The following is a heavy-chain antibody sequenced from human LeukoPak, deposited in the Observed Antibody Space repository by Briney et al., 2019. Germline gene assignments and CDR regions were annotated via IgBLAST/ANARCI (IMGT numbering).Heavy chain of an antibody. Sequence: ASVKVSCKASGYTFTGYYMHWVRQAPGQGLEWMGRINPNSGGTNYAQKFQGRVTITRDTSISTAYMELSRLRSDDTAVYYCARDHSDILTGYYLDYWGQGTLVTVSS. CDR1: GYTFTGYY. CDR3: ARDHSDILTGYYLDY. D-gene: IGHD3-9*01. V-gene: IGHV1-2*06. J-gene: IGHJ4*02. CDR2: INPNSGGT.